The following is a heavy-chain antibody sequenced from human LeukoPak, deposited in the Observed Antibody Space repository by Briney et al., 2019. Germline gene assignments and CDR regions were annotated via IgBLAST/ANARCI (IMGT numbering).Heavy chain of an antibody. CDR2: IRYDGSNK. CDR3: AKEPTGSYYNLFDY. CDR1: GFSFSSHG. J-gene: IGHJ4*02. D-gene: IGHD3-10*01. V-gene: IGHV3-30*02. Sequence: GRSLRLSCEASGFSFSSHGMHWVRQAPGKGLEWVAFIRYDGSNKYYADSVKGRFTISRDNSKNTLYLQMNSLRAEDTAVYYCAKEPTGSYYNLFDYWGQGTLVTVSS.